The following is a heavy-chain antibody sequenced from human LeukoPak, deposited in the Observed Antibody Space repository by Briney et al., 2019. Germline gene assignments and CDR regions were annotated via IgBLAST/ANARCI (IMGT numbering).Heavy chain of an antibody. J-gene: IGHJ3*02. D-gene: IGHD1-26*01. CDR2: IHNSGST. Sequence: SETQSLTCTVSGGSVRSYYWSWIRQPPGEGLEWIAYIHNSGSTNYNPSLKSRVTISVDTSKNHFSLKLSSVTAADTAVYYCVRDWEGFNFDIWGQGTMVTVSS. V-gene: IGHV4-59*02. CDR1: GGSVRSYY. CDR3: VRDWEGFNFDI.